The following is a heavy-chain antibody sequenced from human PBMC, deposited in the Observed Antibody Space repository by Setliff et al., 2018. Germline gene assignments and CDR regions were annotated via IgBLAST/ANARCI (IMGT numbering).Heavy chain of an antibody. V-gene: IGHV1-46*01. CDR2: INVSGGSA. CDR3: ARINFYVSSGYYYAPEL. CDR1: GYSFIRYY. D-gene: IGHD3-22*01. J-gene: IGHJ4*02. Sequence: GASVKVSCKTSGYSFIRYYMYWVRQAPGQGLEWMGLINVSGGSASIVEKFQGRVTVTTDTSTTTAYMELRSLRADDTAVYYCARINFYVSSGYYYAPELWGQGTTVTVSS.